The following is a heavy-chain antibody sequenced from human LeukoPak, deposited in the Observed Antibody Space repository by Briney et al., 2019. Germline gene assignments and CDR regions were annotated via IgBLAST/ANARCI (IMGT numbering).Heavy chain of an antibody. CDR3: ARGNILTGYSFDY. D-gene: IGHD3-9*01. V-gene: IGHV3-30*04. CDR2: ISYDGSNK. Sequence: AGRSLRLSCAASGFTFSSYATHWVRQAPGKGLEWVAVISYDGSNKYYADSVKGRFTISRDNSKNTLYLQMNSLRAEDTAVYYCARGNILTGYSFDYWGQGTLVTVSS. J-gene: IGHJ4*02. CDR1: GFTFSSYA.